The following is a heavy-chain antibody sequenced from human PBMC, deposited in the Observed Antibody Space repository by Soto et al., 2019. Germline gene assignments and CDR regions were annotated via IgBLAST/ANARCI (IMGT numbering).Heavy chain of an antibody. V-gene: IGHV4-61*03. CDR3: VRTNHFDY. CDR2: IYYSGST. J-gene: IGHJ4*02. CDR1: GGSISSGDYY. Sequence: SETLSLTCTVSGGSISSGDYYWSWIRQPPGKGLEWIGYIYYSGSTNYNPSLRSRVTISVDTSKNHFSPKLRSVAAADTAVYYCVRTNHFDYWGQGSLVTVSS. D-gene: IGHD2-8*01.